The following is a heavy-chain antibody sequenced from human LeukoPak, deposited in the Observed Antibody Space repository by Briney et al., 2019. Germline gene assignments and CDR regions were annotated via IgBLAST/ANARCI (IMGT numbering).Heavy chain of an antibody. J-gene: IGHJ4*02. CDR1: GYTFTGYY. V-gene: IGHV1-2*02. Sequence: ASVKVSCKASGYTFTGYYMHWVRQAPGQGLEWMGWINPNSGGTNYAQKFQGRVTMTRDTSISTAYMELGRLRSDDTAVYYCAREYCSSTSCYNDVPDYWGQGTLVTVSS. CDR2: INPNSGGT. CDR3: AREYCSSTSCYNDVPDY. D-gene: IGHD2-2*02.